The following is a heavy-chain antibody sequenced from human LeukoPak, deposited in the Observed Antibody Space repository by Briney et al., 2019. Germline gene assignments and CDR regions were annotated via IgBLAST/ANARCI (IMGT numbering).Heavy chain of an antibody. CDR2: IKSEGEGATT. V-gene: IGHV3-15*01. CDR1: GFTIGTAW. D-gene: IGHD3-3*02. Sequence: GGPLRLSCVSSGFTIGTAWMSWVRQAPGKGLEWLGHIKSEGEGATTDYAAPAKGRFAISRDDSKNMIYLQMSSLKIDDTAIYYCIAHFPYFYGFDVWGKGTTVTVSS. J-gene: IGHJ6*04. CDR3: IAHFPYFYGFDV.